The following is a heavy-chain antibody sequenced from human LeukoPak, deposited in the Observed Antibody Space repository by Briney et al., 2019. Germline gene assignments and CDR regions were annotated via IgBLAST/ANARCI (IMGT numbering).Heavy chain of an antibody. Sequence: PGGSLRLSCAASGFTFRSYGMHWVRQAPGKGLDWVAVISYDGSKKYYADSVKGRFTISSDNSKNTLYLQMNSLRPEDTAVYYCAKWAVLLWFGESSSGYYFDYWGQGALVTVSS. V-gene: IGHV3-30*18. CDR1: GFTFRSYG. CDR3: AKWAVLLWFGESSSGYYFDY. J-gene: IGHJ4*02. D-gene: IGHD3-10*01. CDR2: ISYDGSKK.